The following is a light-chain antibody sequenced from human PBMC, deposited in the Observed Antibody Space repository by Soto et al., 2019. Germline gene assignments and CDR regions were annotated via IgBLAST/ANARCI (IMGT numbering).Light chain of an antibody. CDR2: DVS. V-gene: IGLV2-14*03. Sequence: ALTQPASVSGSPGQSITISCTGSSSDVGAYNYVSWYQQHPDKAPKLTIFDVSDRPSGVSSRFSASKSGNTASLTISGLEDEVEAEYYCGSFTASCTVVFGTGTKVXVL. J-gene: IGLJ1*01. CDR3: GSFTASCTVV. CDR1: SSDVGAYNY.